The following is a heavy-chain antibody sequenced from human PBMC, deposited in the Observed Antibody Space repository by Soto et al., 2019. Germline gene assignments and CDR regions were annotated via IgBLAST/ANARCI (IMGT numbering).Heavy chain of an antibody. CDR3: ARAPYCGGDCYYNWFDP. Sequence: KVSCKASGGTFSSYAISWVRQAPGQGLEWMGGIIPIFGTANYAQKFQGRVTITADESTSTAYMELSSLRSEDTAVYYCARAPYCGGDCYYNWFDPWGQGTLVTVSS. CDR1: GGTFSSYA. J-gene: IGHJ5*02. CDR2: IIPIFGTA. V-gene: IGHV1-69*01. D-gene: IGHD2-21*02.